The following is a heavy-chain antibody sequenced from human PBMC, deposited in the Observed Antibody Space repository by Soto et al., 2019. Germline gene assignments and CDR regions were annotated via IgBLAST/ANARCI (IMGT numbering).Heavy chain of an antibody. CDR3: AKIPPGYSYGYFYFDY. Sequence: GGSLRLSCAASGFTFSSYTMSWVRQAPGKGLEWVSAISGSGGSTYYADSVKGRFTISRDNSKNTLYLQMNSLRAEDTAVYYCAKIPPGYSYGYFYFDYWGQGTLVTVSS. CDR1: GFTFSSYT. CDR2: ISGSGGST. D-gene: IGHD5-18*01. J-gene: IGHJ4*02. V-gene: IGHV3-23*01.